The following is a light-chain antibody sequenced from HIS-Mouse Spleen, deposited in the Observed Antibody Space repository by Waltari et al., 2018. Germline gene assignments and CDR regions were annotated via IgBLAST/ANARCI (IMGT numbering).Light chain of an antibody. Sequence: QSALTQPASVSGSPGQSLTISCTGTSSAVGGYNYVSWYQQHPGNAPKLIIYDVSNRPSGVSNRFSGSKSGNTASLTISGLQAEDEADYYCSSYTSSSTWVFGGGTKLTVL. CDR1: SSAVGGYNY. J-gene: IGLJ3*02. CDR3: SSYTSSSTWV. CDR2: DVS. V-gene: IGLV2-14*03.